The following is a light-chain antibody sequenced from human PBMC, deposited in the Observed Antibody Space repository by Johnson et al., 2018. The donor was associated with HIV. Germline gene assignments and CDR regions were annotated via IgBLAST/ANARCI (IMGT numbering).Light chain of an antibody. CDR3: GTWDSSLSAAV. CDR1: SSNNGNNY. CDR2: DNN. Sequence: QSVLTQPPSVSAAPGQKVTISCSGSSSNNGNNYVSLYLQLPGTAPKLLIYDNNKRPSGIPDRFSCSKSGTSATLGITGLQTGDEADYYCGTWDSSLSAAVFGTGTKVTVL. V-gene: IGLV1-51*01. J-gene: IGLJ1*01.